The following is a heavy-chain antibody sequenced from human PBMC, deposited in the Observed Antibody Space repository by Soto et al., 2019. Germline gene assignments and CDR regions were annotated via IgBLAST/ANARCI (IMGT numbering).Heavy chain of an antibody. CDR2: IIPIFGTA. J-gene: IGHJ6*02. CDR3: AREVRFLEWLLSPHYYYYGMDV. D-gene: IGHD3-3*01. CDR1: GGTFSSYA. Sequence: SVKVSCKASGGTFSSYAISWVRQAPGQGLEWMGGIIPIFGTANYAQKFQGRVTITADESTSTAYMELSSLRSEDTAVYYCAREVRFLEWLLSPHYYYYGMDVWGQGTTVTLSS. V-gene: IGHV1-69*13.